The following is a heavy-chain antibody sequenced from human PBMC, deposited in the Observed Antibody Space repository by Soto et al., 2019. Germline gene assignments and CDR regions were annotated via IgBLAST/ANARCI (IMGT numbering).Heavy chain of an antibody. CDR1: GGSIRSGNW. J-gene: IGHJ4*02. D-gene: IGHD5-12*01. CDR3: ARQRGYYVDY. V-gene: IGHV4-4*02. CDR2: IYHSGTT. Sequence: QVQLQESGPGLVEPSGTLSLTCAVSGGSIRSGNWWSWVRPPPGKGLEWIGEIYHSGTTNYNPSLKSRVNISVDKSKNQYSLKMTSVNAADTAAEYCARQRGYYVDYWGQGTLVTVSS.